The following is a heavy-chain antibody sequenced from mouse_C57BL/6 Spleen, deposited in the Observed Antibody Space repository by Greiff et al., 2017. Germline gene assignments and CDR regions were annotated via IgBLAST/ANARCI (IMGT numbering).Heavy chain of an antibody. V-gene: IGHV2-2*01. Sequence: QVQLQQSGPGLVQPSQSLSITCTVSGFSLTSYGVHWVSQSPGKGLEWLGVIWSGGSTDYNAALISRLSISKDNSKSPVFFKMNSLQADDTAIYYCARKFYDSSQFAYWGQGTLVTVSA. D-gene: IGHD2-3*01. CDR3: ARKFYDSSQFAY. CDR1: GFSLTSYG. J-gene: IGHJ3*01. CDR2: IWSGGST.